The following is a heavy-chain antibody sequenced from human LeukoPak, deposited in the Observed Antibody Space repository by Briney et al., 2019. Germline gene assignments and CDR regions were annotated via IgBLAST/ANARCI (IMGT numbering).Heavy chain of an antibody. CDR3: AKGTTFDAFDM. J-gene: IGHJ3*02. Sequence: PGRSLGLSCAAAGFIFDNYAMHWVRQAPGKGPEWVSRISWNTGNKDYADSVKGRFTISRDNAKNSLYLQMNSLRPEDTALYYCAKGTTFDAFDMWGQGTMVTVFS. CDR2: ISWNTGNK. CDR1: GFIFDNYA. V-gene: IGHV3-9*01. D-gene: IGHD3-16*01.